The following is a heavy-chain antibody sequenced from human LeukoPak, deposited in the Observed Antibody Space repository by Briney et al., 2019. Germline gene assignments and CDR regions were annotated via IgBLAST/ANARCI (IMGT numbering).Heavy chain of an antibody. D-gene: IGHD3-10*01. Sequence: GESLKISCEDSGYKFLTNWIGWVRQRPGKGLEWVGIIYTDDSDTRYSPAFQGQVTISADKSIRTAYLQWSSLKASDTAIYFCARLTGSGAHIEYFDYWGKGALVTVSS. CDR1: GYKFLTNW. CDR2: IYTDDSDT. CDR3: ARLTGSGAHIEYFDY. V-gene: IGHV5-51*01. J-gene: IGHJ4*02.